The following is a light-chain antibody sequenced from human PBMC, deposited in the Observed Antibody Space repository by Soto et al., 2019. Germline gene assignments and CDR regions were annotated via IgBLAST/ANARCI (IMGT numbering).Light chain of an antibody. Sequence: EIVLTQSPGTLSLSPGERATLSCRASQSCSSYLAWYQQKPGQAPRLLIYGASSRATGIPDRFSGSGSGTDFTLTISRLEPEDFAVYYCQQYGSPITFGQGTRLEIK. V-gene: IGKV3-20*01. CDR3: QQYGSPIT. CDR2: GAS. J-gene: IGKJ5*01. CDR1: QSCSSY.